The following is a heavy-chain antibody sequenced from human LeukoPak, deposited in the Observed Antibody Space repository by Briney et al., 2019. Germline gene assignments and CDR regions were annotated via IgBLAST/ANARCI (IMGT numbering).Heavy chain of an antibody. CDR1: GFTFSSYG. CDR3: AKDRSGWYPYDY. CDR2: ISGSGGST. V-gene: IGHV3-23*01. D-gene: IGHD6-19*01. J-gene: IGHJ4*02. Sequence: GGTLRLSCAASGFTFSSYGMSWVRQAPGKGLEWVSAISGSGGSTYHADSVKGRFTISRDNSKNTLYLQMNSLRAEDTAVYYCAKDRSGWYPYDYWGQGTLVTVSS.